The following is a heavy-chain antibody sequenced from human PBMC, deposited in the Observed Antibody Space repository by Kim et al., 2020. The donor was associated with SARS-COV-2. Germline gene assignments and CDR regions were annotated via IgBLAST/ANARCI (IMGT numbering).Heavy chain of an antibody. J-gene: IGHJ6*03. CDR3: ARDPVEILRFSEYYYYYYYMGV. D-gene: IGHD3-3*01. CDR1: GYTFTSYG. CDR2: ISAYNGNT. Sequence: ASVKVSCKASGYTFTSYGISWVRQAPGQGLEWMGWISAYNGNTNYAQKLQGRVTMTTDTSTSTAYMELRSLRSDDTAVYYCARDPVEILRFSEYYYYYYYMGVWGKGTTGTVSS. V-gene: IGHV1-18*01.